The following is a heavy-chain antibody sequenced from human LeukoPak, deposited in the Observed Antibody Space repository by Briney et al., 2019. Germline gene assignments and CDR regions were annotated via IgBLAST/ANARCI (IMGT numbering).Heavy chain of an antibody. CDR1: GFTFSSYA. V-gene: IGHV3-23*01. J-gene: IGHJ4*02. CDR2: ISGSGGST. D-gene: IGHD2-15*01. Sequence: GGALRLSCAASGFTFSSYAMSWVRQAPGEGMEWVSAISGSGGSTYYADSVKGRFTISRDNSKNTLYLQMNSLRAEDTAVYYCAKSPFDCSGGSCYSDNDYWGQGTLVTVSS. CDR3: AKSPFDCSGGSCYSDNDY.